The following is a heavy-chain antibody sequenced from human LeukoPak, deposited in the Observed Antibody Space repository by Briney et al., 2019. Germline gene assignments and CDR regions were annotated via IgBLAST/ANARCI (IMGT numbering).Heavy chain of an antibody. CDR2: ISSGSTT. D-gene: IGHD6-13*01. V-gene: IGHV3-48*03. CDR3: AREGTAAAGFDY. Sequence: GGSLRLSCAASGFTFSSYEMTWVRQAPGKGLEWVSYISSGSTTHYADSVKGRFTISRDNSKNTLYLQMNSLRAEDTAVYYCAREGTAAAGFDYWGQGTLVTVSS. J-gene: IGHJ4*02. CDR1: GFTFSSYE.